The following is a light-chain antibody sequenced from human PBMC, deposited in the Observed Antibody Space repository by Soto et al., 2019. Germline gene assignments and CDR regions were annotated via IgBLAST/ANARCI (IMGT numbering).Light chain of an antibody. J-gene: IGKJ1*01. CDR1: QSISSW. Sequence: DIQITPSPSTLSASLGEKEPITCPASQSISSWLAWYQQKPGKAPKLLIYKASSLESGVPSRFSGSGSGTEFTLTISSLQPDDFATYYCQQYNSYLWTFGQGTKVDIK. CDR2: KAS. CDR3: QQYNSYLWT. V-gene: IGKV1-5*03.